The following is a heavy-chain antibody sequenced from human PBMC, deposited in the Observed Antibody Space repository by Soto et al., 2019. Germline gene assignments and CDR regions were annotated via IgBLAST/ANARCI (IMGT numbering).Heavy chain of an antibody. CDR2: IIPIFGTA. J-gene: IGHJ6*02. Sequence: QVQLVQSGAEVKKPGSSVKVSCKASGGTFSSYAISWVRQAPGQGLEWMGGIIPIFGTANYAQKFQGRVTITADKSTSTAYMELSSLRSEDTAVYYCASHLSVDTAMVTSDYYYYGMDVWGQGTTVTVSS. D-gene: IGHD5-18*01. CDR3: ASHLSVDTAMVTSDYYYYGMDV. CDR1: GGTFSSYA. V-gene: IGHV1-69*06.